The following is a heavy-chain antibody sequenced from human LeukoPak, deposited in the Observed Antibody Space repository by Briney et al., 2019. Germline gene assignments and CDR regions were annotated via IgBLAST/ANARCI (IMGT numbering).Heavy chain of an antibody. J-gene: IGHJ6*02. V-gene: IGHV3-23*01. Sequence: GGSLRLSCVASGFTFSGHSMSWVRQAPGQGLEWVSSIYISGDSTFFADSVKGRFTISRDNSKNTVYLQMNSLRAEDTAVYYCARDSVTTEGYYYYGMDVWGQGTTVTVSS. CDR3: ARDSVTTEGYYYYGMDV. CDR1: GFTFSGHS. CDR2: IYISGDST. D-gene: IGHD4-17*01.